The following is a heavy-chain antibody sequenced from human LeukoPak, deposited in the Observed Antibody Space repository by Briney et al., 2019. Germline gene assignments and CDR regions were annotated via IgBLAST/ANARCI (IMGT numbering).Heavy chain of an antibody. J-gene: IGHJ6*04. D-gene: IGHD3-10*01. CDR1: GGTFSSYA. V-gene: IGHV1-69*06. Sequence: SVKVSCKASGGTFSSYAISWVRQAPGQGLEWMGGIIPIFGTANYAQKFQGRVTITADKSTSTAYMELSSLRSEDTAVYYCARAAYYYGSGTNYSMDVWGKGTTVTVSS. CDR3: ARAAYYYGSGTNYSMDV. CDR2: IIPIFGTA.